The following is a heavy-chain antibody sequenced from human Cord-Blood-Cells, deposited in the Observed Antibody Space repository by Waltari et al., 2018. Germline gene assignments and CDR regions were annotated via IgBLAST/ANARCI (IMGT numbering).Heavy chain of an antibody. Sequence: QLQLQESGPGLVKPSETLSLTCTVSGGPISSSSYYWGWIRQPPGKGLEWIGSIYYSGSTYYNPSLKSRVTISVDTSKNQFSLKLSSVTAADTAVYYCAREVYKEYSSSSYAFDIWGQGTMVTVSS. J-gene: IGHJ3*02. V-gene: IGHV4-39*01. CDR1: GGPISSSSYY. CDR3: AREVYKEYSSSSYAFDI. D-gene: IGHD6-6*01. CDR2: IYYSGST.